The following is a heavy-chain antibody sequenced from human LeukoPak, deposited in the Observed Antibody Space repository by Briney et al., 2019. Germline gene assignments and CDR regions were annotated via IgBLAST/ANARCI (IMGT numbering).Heavy chain of an antibody. CDR3: ARGTESSVRY. D-gene: IGHD6-25*01. Sequence: ASVKVSCKAPGYTFTSYGITWVRQAPGQGLEWMGWINTYNGNTKYAQKLQGRVTVTADTSTSTAYLDLRSLRSDDTAVYYCARGTESSVRYWGQGTLVTVSS. V-gene: IGHV1-18*01. CDR1: GYTFTSYG. CDR2: INTYNGNT. J-gene: IGHJ4*02.